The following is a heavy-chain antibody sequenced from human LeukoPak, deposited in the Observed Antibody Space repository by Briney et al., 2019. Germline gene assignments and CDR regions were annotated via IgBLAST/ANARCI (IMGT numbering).Heavy chain of an antibody. CDR2: INNSGST. Sequence: SETLSLTCAVYGGSFSGYYWTWIRQSPGKGLQWIGEINNSGSTNCDPSLKSRVTLSVDTSKNQCSLKLTSVTAADTAGYYCARARETEAIDYWSQGTLVTVSS. CDR3: ARARETEAIDY. J-gene: IGHJ4*02. V-gene: IGHV4-34*01. CDR1: GGSFSGYY.